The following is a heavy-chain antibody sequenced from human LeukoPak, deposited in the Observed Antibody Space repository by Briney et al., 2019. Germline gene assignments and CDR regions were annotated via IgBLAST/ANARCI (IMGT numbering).Heavy chain of an antibody. J-gene: IGHJ4*02. Sequence: GGSLRLSCLASGFTVSTNYMSWVRQAPGKGLEWVSALHSGGNTQYADSVKGRFTISRDNSKNTLYLQMNSLRAEDTAVYYCASEIIFGSFDYWGQGTLVTVSS. CDR2: LHSGGNT. CDR3: ASEIIFGSFDY. D-gene: IGHD3-3*01. V-gene: IGHV3-53*05. CDR1: GFTVSTNY.